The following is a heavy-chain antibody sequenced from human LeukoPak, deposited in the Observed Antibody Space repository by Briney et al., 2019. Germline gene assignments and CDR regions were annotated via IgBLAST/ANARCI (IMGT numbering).Heavy chain of an antibody. CDR3: AREIFGSGSYPDD. J-gene: IGHJ4*02. Sequence: PGGSLRLSCAASGFSFSTYAMHWVRPAPGRGLEWVALICHDAGHTFYTDSVKGRFTISRENSKSTVYLQRNSLGGEDTAVYYGAREIFGSGSYPDDWGQGSLVTVSA. D-gene: IGHD3-10*01. V-gene: IGHV3-33*01. CDR2: ICHDAGHT. CDR1: GFSFSTYA.